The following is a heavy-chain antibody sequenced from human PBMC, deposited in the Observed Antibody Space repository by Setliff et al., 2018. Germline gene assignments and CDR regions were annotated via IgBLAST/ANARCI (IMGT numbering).Heavy chain of an antibody. CDR2: ISSDGGST. D-gene: IGHD5-18*01. CDR3: ARDDYNYGYNS. Sequence: GSLRLSCAASGFTFSSYTMHWVRQAPGKGLEYVSGISSDGGSTYYANSVKDRFTISRDNSKNTLWLQMGSLRAEDMAVYYCARDDYNYGYNSWGQGTRVTVSS. CDR1: GFTFSSYT. J-gene: IGHJ4*02. V-gene: IGHV3-64*01.